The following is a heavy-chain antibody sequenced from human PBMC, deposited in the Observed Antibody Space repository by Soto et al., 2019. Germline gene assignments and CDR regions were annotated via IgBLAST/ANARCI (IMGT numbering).Heavy chain of an antibody. CDR2: INHSGST. D-gene: IGHD5-18*01. V-gene: IGHV4-34*01. J-gene: IGHJ4*02. CDR1: GGSFSGYY. CDR3: ARARGYSYGYFDY. Sequence: PSETLSLTCAVYGGSFSGYYWSWIRQPPGKGLEWIGEINHSGSTNYNPSLKSRVTISVDTSKNQFSLKLSSVTAADTAVYYCARARGYSYGYFDYWGQGTLVTVSS.